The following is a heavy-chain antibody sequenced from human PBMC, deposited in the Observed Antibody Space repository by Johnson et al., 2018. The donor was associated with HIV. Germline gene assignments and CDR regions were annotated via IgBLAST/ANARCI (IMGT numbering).Heavy chain of an antibody. J-gene: IGHJ3*02. Sequence: QVQLVESGGGVVQPGRSLRLSCAASGFTFSSYGMHWVRQAPGKGLEWVSVLFSGGTTYYADSVKGRFTISRDNSKNSLYLQMNSLRAEDTALYYCARGGSTSWLGAFDIWGQGTMVTVSS. CDR3: ARGGSTSWLGAFDI. D-gene: IGHD2-2*01. V-gene: IGHV3-NL1*01. CDR2: LFSGGTT. CDR1: GFTFSSYG.